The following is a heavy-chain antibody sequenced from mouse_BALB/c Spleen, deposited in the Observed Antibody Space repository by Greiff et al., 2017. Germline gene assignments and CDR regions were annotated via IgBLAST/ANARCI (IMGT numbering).Heavy chain of an antibody. CDR2: ISSGGSYT. D-gene: IGHD1-1*01. CDR1: GFTFSSYA. V-gene: IGHV5-9-4*01. J-gene: IGHJ4*01. CDR3: ARVYYYGSYYAMDY. Sequence: DVMLVESGGGLVQPGGSRKLSCAASGFTFSSYAMSWVRQSPEKRLEWVAEISSGGSYTYYPDTVTGRFTTSRDNAKNTLYLEMSSLRSEDTAMYYCARVYYYGSYYAMDYWGQGTSVTVSS.